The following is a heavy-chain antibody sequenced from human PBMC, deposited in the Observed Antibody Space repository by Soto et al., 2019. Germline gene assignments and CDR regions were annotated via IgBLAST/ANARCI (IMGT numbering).Heavy chain of an antibody. D-gene: IGHD4-17*01. V-gene: IGHV1-69*12. Sequence: QVQLVQSGAEVKKPGSSVKVSCKASGGTFSSYAISWVRRAPGQGLEWMGGIIPIFGTANYAQKFQGRVTITADESTSTAYMELSSLRSEDTAVYYCALFDYGDDVGAFDIWGQGTMVTVSS. CDR3: ALFDYGDDVGAFDI. CDR2: IIPIFGTA. CDR1: GGTFSSYA. J-gene: IGHJ3*02.